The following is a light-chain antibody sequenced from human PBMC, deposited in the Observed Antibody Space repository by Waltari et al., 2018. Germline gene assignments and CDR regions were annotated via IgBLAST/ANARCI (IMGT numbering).Light chain of an antibody. CDR3: QQYGSSPLFT. J-gene: IGKJ3*01. V-gene: IGKV3-20*01. CDR2: AAS. CDR1: QSVSSSY. Sequence: EIVLTQSPGTLSLSPGKRATLSCRASQSVSSSYLAWFQQKPGQAPRLLIYAASSRATGIPDRFSGSGSGTDFTLTISRLEPEDFAVYYCQQYGSSPLFTFGPGTKVDIK.